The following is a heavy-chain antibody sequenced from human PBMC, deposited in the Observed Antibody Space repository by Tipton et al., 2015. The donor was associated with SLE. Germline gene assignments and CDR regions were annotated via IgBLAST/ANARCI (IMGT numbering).Heavy chain of an antibody. V-gene: IGHV1-2*02. J-gene: IGHJ5*02. Sequence: QLVQSGAEVKKPGASVRVSCKASGYSFTSYYLHWVRQAPGQGLEWMGWINPYNGATTYSQNFQGRVSMTRDTSISTAFLDLRSLRSDDTAVYYCARGGASSKWLDPWGQGTLVTVSS. CDR1: GYSFTSYY. CDR3: ARGGASSKWLDP. D-gene: IGHD6-6*01. CDR2: INPYNGAT.